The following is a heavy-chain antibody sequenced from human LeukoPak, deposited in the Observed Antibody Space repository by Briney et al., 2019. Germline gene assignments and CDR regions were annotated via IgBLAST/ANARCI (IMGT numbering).Heavy chain of an antibody. J-gene: IGHJ4*02. CDR3: ARDLGRGYTYYYGSGSYFFV. CDR1: GGSISSSNW. V-gene: IGHV4-4*02. Sequence: SGTLSLTCAVSGGSISSSNWWSWVRQPPGKGLEWLGEIYHSGSTNYNPSLKSRVTISVDKSKNQFSLKLSSVTAADMAVYYCARDLGRGYTYYYGSGSYFFVWGQGTLVTVSS. CDR2: IYHSGST. D-gene: IGHD3-10*01.